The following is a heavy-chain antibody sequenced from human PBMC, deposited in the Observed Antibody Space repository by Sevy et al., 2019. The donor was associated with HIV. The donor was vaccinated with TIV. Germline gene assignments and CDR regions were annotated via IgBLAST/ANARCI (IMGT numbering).Heavy chain of an antibody. CDR2: IKQDGSEK. V-gene: IGHV3-7*03. Sequence: GGSLRLSCAASGFTFSSYWMSWVRQAPGKGLEWVANIKQDGSEKYYVDSVKGRFTISRDNAKNSLYLQMNSLRAKDTAVYYCARDFTLAYYYGSGSQYYFDYWGQGTLVTVSS. CDR3: ARDFTLAYYYGSGSQYYFDY. J-gene: IGHJ4*02. D-gene: IGHD3-10*01. CDR1: GFTFSSYW.